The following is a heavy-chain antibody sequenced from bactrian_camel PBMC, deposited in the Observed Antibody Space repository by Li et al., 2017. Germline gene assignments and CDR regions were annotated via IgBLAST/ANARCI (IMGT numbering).Heavy chain of an antibody. CDR1: GYSDGC. CDR3: ASDGRFCPATIPAGSLSVKGYKN. CDR2: IYTGNGVT. D-gene: IGHD6*01. V-gene: IGHV3S1*01. J-gene: IGHJ4*01. Sequence: QVQLVESGGGSVQAGQSLRLSCVASGYSDGCMGWFRQAPGKEREGIAAIYTGNGVTHYADSVKGRFTISHDGAKNTLFLQMNSLKPEDTAIYYCASDGRFCPATIPAGSLSVKGYKNWGQGTQVTVS.